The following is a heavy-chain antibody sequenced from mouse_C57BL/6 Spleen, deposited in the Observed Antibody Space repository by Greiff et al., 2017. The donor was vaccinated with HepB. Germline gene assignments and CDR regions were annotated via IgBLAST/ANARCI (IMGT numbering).Heavy chain of an antibody. D-gene: IGHD1-1*01. Sequence: EVQLQESGPGLVKPSQSLSLTCSVTGYSITSGYYWNWIRQFPGNKLEWMGYISYDGSNNYNPSLKNRISITRDTSKNQFFLKLNSVTTEDTATYYGARGGSSPAWFAEWGQGTLVTVSA. CDR1: GYSITSGYY. CDR3: ARGGSSPAWFAE. CDR2: ISYDGSN. J-gene: IGHJ3*01. V-gene: IGHV3-6*01.